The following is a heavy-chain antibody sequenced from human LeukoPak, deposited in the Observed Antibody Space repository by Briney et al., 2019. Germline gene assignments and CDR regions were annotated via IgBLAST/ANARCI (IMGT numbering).Heavy chain of an antibody. V-gene: IGHV4-59*08. D-gene: IGHD3-10*01. J-gene: IGHJ5*02. CDR3: ARLAVRGVWEVDWFDP. CDR2: IYYSRST. Sequence: SETLSLTCTVSGGSISSYYWSWIRQPPGKGLEWIGYIYYSRSTNYNPSLKSRVTISVDTSKNQFSLKLSSVTAADTAVYYCARLAVRGVWEVDWFDPWGQGTLVTVSS. CDR1: GGSISSYY.